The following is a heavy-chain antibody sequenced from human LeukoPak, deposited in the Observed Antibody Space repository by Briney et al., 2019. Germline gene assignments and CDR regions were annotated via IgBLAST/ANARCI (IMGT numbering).Heavy chain of an antibody. Sequence: ASVKVSCKASGYTFTSYYMHWVRQAPGQGLEWMGWINTNTGNPTYAQGFTGRFVFSLDTSVSTAYLQISSLKAEDTAVYYCARSPNYDFWSGYGDFDYWGQGTLVTVSS. CDR1: GYTFTSYY. D-gene: IGHD3-3*01. J-gene: IGHJ4*02. CDR2: INTNTGNP. V-gene: IGHV7-4-1*02. CDR3: ARSPNYDFWSGYGDFDY.